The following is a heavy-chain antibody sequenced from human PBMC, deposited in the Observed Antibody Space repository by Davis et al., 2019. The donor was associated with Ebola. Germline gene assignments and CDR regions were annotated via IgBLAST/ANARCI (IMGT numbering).Heavy chain of an antibody. D-gene: IGHD1-1*01. CDR2: INPNSGGT. J-gene: IGHJ4*02. CDR1: GYTFTSYD. V-gene: IGHV1-2*06. Sequence: ASVKVSCKASGYTFTSYDINWVRQATGQGLEWMGRINPNSGGTNYAQKFQGRVTMTRDTSISTAYMELSRLRSDDTAVYYCARGHNFGFEFWGQGALVTVSS. CDR3: ARGHNFGFEF.